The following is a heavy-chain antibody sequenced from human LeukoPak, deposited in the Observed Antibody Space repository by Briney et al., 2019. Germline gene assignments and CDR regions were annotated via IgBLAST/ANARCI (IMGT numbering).Heavy chain of an antibody. CDR1: GYTFTSYG. Sequence: ASVTVSCKASGYTFTSYGISWVRQAPGQGLEWMGWISAYNGNTNYAQKLQGRVTITTDTSTSTAYMELRSLRSDDTAVYYCARGPLEYCSGGTCYSGRNWFDPWGQGTLVTVS. V-gene: IGHV1-18*01. CDR2: ISAYNGNT. J-gene: IGHJ5*02. CDR3: ARGPLEYCSGGTCYSGRNWFDP. D-gene: IGHD2-15*01.